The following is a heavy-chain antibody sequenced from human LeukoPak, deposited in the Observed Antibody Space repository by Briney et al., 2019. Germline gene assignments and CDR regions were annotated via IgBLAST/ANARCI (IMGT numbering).Heavy chain of an antibody. Sequence: GGSLRLSCAASGFTFSSYDMHWVRQAPGKGLEWVAVIWYDGSNKYYADSVKGRFTISRDNSKNTLYLQMSSLRAEDTAVYYCARDWGAGPHVAYYFDYWGQGTLVTVSS. J-gene: IGHJ4*02. CDR3: ARDWGAGPHVAYYFDY. V-gene: IGHV3-33*01. CDR1: GFTFSSYD. CDR2: IWYDGSNK. D-gene: IGHD1-26*01.